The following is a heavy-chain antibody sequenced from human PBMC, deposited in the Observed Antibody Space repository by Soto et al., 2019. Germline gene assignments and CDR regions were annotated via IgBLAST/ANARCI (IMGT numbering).Heavy chain of an antibody. CDR2: IFHSVIT. CDR1: GSSISSGYY. Sequence: PSETLSLTCAVSGSSISSGYYWGWIRQPPGKGLEWIGSIFHSVITKYNPSLKSRVTISADTSKNQFSLKLRSVTAADTAIYYCARDDYAQSLEGFDVWGQGKMVTVSS. D-gene: IGHD4-17*01. CDR3: ARDDYAQSLEGFDV. J-gene: IGHJ3*01. V-gene: IGHV4-38-2*02.